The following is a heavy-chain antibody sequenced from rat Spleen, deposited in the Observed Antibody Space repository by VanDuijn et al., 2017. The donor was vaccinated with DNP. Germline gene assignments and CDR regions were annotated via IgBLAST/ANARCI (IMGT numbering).Heavy chain of an antibody. Sequence: QVQLQQSGAELAKPGSSVKISCTASGYTFTSYYISWIKQTTGQGLEYIGYINMGSGGTNYNEKFKGKATLTVDTSSSTAFMQLSSLTPDDSAVYYCARRRLPYWYFDFWGPGTMVTVSS. J-gene: IGHJ1*01. V-gene: IGHV1-43*01. D-gene: IGHD1-4*01. CDR1: GYTFTSYY. CDR3: ARRRLPYWYFDF. CDR2: INMGSGGT.